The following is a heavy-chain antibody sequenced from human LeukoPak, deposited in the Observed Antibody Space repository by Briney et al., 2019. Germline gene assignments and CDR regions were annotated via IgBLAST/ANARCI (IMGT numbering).Heavy chain of an antibody. Sequence: SETLYLTCTVSGGSISSYYWSWIRQPPGKGLEWVGYIYYSGSTNYNPSLKSRVTISVDTSKNQFSLKLSSVTAADTAVYYCASGPYYYDSSGAFDIWGQGTMVTVSS. D-gene: IGHD3-22*01. V-gene: IGHV4-59*01. CDR2: IYYSGST. CDR3: ASGPYYYDSSGAFDI. J-gene: IGHJ3*02. CDR1: GGSISSYY.